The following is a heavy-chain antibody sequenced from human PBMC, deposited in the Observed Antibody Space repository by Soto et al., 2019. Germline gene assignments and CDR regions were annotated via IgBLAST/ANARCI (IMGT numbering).Heavy chain of an antibody. CDR1: GFSFKSHG. CDR2: ISYDGKDA. J-gene: IGHJ4*02. D-gene: IGHD3-16*01. V-gene: IGHV3-30*18. CDR3: AKDHRNGGSRVDY. Sequence: QVQLVESGGGVVQPGRSLRLSCAVSGFSFKSHGMHWVRQAPGKGLEWVAFISYDGKDANYADSVKGRFTISRDNSKDALYLPMGSLRGEDTAVYFCAKDHRNGGSRVDYWGQGTLVTVSS.